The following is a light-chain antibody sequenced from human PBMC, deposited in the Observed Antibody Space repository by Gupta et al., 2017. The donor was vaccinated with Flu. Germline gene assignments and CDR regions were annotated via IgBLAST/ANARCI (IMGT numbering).Light chain of an antibody. V-gene: IGLV2-14*01. CDR3: SSCTSSTTLV. J-gene: IGLJ2*01. CDR2: DVT. Sequence: SITISCTGTSSDIASFNYVPWYQQHPGKAPKRFIYDVTNRPSGMSNRFAGSKSGDTASLTISGLQAEDEAYYYCSSCTSSTTLVFGGGTKLTVL. CDR1: SSDIASFNY.